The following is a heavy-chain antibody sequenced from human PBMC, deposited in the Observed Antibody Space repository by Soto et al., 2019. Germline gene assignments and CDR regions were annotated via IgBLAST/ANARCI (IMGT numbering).Heavy chain of an antibody. CDR1: GFTFSSYA. V-gene: IGHV3-23*01. J-gene: IGHJ6*02. Sequence: EVQLLESGGGLVQPGGSLRLSCAVSGFTFSSYAMNWVRQAPGKGLEWVSGISGSGGTTYYADSVKGRFTISRDNSKNTLYLQTNSLRAEDTAVYYCAKCIMFGGYYFYYGMDVWGQGTTVTVSS. D-gene: IGHD3-16*01. CDR2: ISGSGGTT. CDR3: AKCIMFGGYYFYYGMDV.